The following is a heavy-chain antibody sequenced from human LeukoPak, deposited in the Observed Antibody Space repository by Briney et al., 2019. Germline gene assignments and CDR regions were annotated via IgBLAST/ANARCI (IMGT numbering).Heavy chain of an antibody. V-gene: IGHV4-59*01. Sequence: PSETLSLTCTVSGGSISSYYWSWVRQPPGKGLEWVGYIYYSGSTNYNPSLKSRVTISVDTSKNQFSLKLSSVTAADTAVYYCARGDGSSWYEGWFDPWGQGTLVTVSS. CDR3: ARGDGSSWYEGWFDP. CDR1: GGSISSYY. D-gene: IGHD6-13*01. J-gene: IGHJ5*02. CDR2: IYYSGST.